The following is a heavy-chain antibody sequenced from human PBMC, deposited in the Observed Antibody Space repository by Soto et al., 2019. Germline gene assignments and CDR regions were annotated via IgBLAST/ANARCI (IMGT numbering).Heavy chain of an antibody. CDR3: ARHSRSVNYGSGTYSSDS. D-gene: IGHD3-10*01. Sequence: QLQLQESGPRLVKPSETLSLTCTVSGGSISSSAYYWGWIRQPPGKGLEWIGSIYYSGNSYYNPSLQSRLTISVDTSKNQFSLRLNSVTAADTAVYYCARHSRSVNYGSGTYSSDSWGQGTLVTVSS. CDR2: IYYSGNS. CDR1: GGSISSSAYY. V-gene: IGHV4-39*01. J-gene: IGHJ4*02.